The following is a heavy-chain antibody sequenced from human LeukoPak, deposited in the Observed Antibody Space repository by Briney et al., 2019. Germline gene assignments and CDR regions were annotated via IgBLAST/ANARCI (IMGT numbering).Heavy chain of an antibody. D-gene: IGHD3-22*01. J-gene: IGHJ4*02. V-gene: IGHV2-5*02. Sequence: SGPTLVKPTQTPTLTCTFSGFSLSTSGVGVGWIRQPPGKALEWLALIYWDDDKRYSPSLKSRLTITKDTSKNQVVLTMTNMDPVDTATYYCAHSRRTYYYDSSGLDYWGQGTLVTVSS. CDR2: IYWDDDK. CDR1: GFSLSTSGVG. CDR3: AHSRRTYYYDSSGLDY.